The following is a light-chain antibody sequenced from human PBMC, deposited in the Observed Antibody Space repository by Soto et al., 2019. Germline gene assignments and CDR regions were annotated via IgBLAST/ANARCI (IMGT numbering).Light chain of an antibody. CDR1: SSDVGGYNY. Sequence: QSALTQPASVSGSPGQSSTISSTGTSSDVGGYNYVSRYQQHPGKAPKLVTYEVSNRPSGVSNRFSGSKSGNTASLTISGRQAEDEADYYCSSYTGSSTRYVVGTGTKVTVL. J-gene: IGLJ1*01. CDR2: EVS. V-gene: IGLV2-14*01. CDR3: SSYTGSSTRYV.